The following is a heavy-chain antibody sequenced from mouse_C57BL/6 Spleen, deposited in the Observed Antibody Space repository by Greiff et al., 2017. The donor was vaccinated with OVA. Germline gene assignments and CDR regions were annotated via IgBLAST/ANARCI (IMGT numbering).Heavy chain of an antibody. CDR2: IDPSDSYT. V-gene: IGHV1-59*01. CDR3: ARSYYSNWYFDV. D-gene: IGHD2-5*01. Sequence: QVQLQQPGAELVRPGTSVKLSCKASGYTFTSYWMHWVKQRPGQGLEWIGVIDPSDSYTNYNQKFKGKATLTVDTSSSTAYMQLSSLTSEDSAVYYCARSYYSNWYFDVWGTGTTVTVSS. CDR1: GYTFTSYW. J-gene: IGHJ1*03.